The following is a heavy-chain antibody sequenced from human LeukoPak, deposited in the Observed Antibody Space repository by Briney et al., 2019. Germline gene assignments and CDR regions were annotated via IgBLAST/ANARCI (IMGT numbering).Heavy chain of an antibody. D-gene: IGHD6-19*01. CDR1: GFTFSSYW. J-gene: IGHJ4*02. Sequence: GGSLRLSCAASGFTFSSYWMSWVRQAPGKGLEWVANIKQDGSEKYYVDSVKGRFTISRDNAKNSLYLQMNSLRAEDTAVYYCATQRSSGWYYFDYWGQGTLVTVSS. CDR2: IKQDGSEK. CDR3: ATQRSSGWYYFDY. V-gene: IGHV3-7*01.